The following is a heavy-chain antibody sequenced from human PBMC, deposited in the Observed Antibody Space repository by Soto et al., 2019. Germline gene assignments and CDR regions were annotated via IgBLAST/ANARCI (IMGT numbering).Heavy chain of an antibody. J-gene: IGHJ4*02. V-gene: IGHV4-39*01. D-gene: IGHD3-22*01. Sequence: QLQLQESGPGLVKPSETLSLTCTVSGGSISSSSYYWGWIRQPPGKGLEWIGSIYYSGSTYYNPSLKSRVTISVDTSKNQFSLKLSSVTAADTAVYYCARHSRDSSGYYLAPNDYWGQGTLVTVSS. CDR2: IYYSGST. CDR3: ARHSRDSSGYYLAPNDY. CDR1: GGSISSSSYY.